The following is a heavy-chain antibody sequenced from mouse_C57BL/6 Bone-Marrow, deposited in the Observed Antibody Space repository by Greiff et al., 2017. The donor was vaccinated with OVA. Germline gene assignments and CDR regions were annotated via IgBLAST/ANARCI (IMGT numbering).Heavy chain of an antibody. D-gene: IGHD2-4*01. CDR1: GYTFTSYG. V-gene: IGHV1-81*01. CDR3: ARDDYDVAWFAY. Sequence: QVQLQQSGAELARPGASVKLSCKASGYTFTSYGISWVKQRTGQGLEWIGEIYPRSGNTYYNEKFKGKATLTADKSSSTAYMELRILTSEYSAVYFCARDDYDVAWFAYWCQGTLVTVSA. J-gene: IGHJ3*01. CDR2: IYPRSGNT.